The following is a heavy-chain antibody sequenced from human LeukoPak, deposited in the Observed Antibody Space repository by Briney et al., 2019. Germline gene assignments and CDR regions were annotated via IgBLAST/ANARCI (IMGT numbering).Heavy chain of an antibody. Sequence: PGGSLRLSCAASGFTFSSYSMNWVRQAPVKELEWVSSISSSSSYIYYADSVKGRFTISRDNAKNSLYLQMNSLRAEDTAVYYCEAYDFWSVYPTSKDYWGQGTLVTVSS. V-gene: IGHV3-21*01. CDR3: EAYDFWSVYPTSKDY. CDR2: ISSSSSYI. D-gene: IGHD3-3*01. J-gene: IGHJ4*02. CDR1: GFTFSSYS.